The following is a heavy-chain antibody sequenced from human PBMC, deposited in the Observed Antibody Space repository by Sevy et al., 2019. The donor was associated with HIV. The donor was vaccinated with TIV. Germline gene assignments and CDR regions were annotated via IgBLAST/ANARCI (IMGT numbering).Heavy chain of an antibody. V-gene: IGHV3-21*01. Sequence: GGSLRLSCAASGFTFSSYSMNWVRQAPGKGLEWVSSISSSSSYIYYADSVKGRFTISRDNAKNSLYLQMNSLRAEDTAVYYCARDSGNYDFWSSYYSDWGQGTLVTVSS. J-gene: IGHJ4*02. D-gene: IGHD3-3*01. CDR3: ARDSGNYDFWSSYYSD. CDR1: GFTFSSYS. CDR2: ISSSSSYI.